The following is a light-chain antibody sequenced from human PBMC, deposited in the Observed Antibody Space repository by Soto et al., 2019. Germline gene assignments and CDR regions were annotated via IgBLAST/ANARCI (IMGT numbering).Light chain of an antibody. CDR2: RND. J-gene: IGLJ2*01. Sequence: QSVLTQPPSASGTPGQRVVISCSGSSSNIGNNFVYWYQQFPGTAPKLLIYRNDQRPSGVPDRFSGSKSGTSGSLAISGLRSEDEADYYCTARDDSSSRHLFGGGTKLTVL. CDR1: SSNIGNNF. CDR3: TARDDSSSRHL. V-gene: IGLV1-47*01.